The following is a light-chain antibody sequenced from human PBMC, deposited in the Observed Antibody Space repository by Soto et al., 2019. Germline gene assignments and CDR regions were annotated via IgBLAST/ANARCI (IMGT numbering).Light chain of an antibody. Sequence: QSALAQPASVSGSPGQSITISCTGTRSDVGSYNLVSWYQQHPGKAPKLMMYEGSKRPSGVSNRFSGSKSGNTASLTISGRQAEDEADYYCCSYAGSSTYVFGTGTKVTVL. V-gene: IGLV2-23*01. CDR3: CSYAGSSTYV. J-gene: IGLJ1*01. CDR1: RSDVGSYNL. CDR2: EGS.